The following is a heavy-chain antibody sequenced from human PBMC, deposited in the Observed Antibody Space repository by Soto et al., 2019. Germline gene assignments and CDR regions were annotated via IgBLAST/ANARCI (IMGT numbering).Heavy chain of an antibody. J-gene: IGHJ6*03. D-gene: IGHD2-2*01. CDR3: AREDRVVVPAAMVAYYYYYMDV. Sequence: QVQLVQSGAEVKKPGASVKVSCKASGYTFTSYDINWVRQATGQGLEWMGWMNPNSGNTGYAQKYQGRVTMHRNTSLSTAYMELSSLRSEDTAVYYCAREDRVVVPAAMVAYYYYYMDVWCKGSTVTVSS. CDR2: MNPNSGNT. CDR1: GYTFTSYD. V-gene: IGHV1-8*01.